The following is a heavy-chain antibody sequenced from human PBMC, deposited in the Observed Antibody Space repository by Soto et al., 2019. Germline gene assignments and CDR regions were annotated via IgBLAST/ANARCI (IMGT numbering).Heavy chain of an antibody. Sequence: QVRLQESGPGLVKPSQTLSLTCTVSGGSISSGGTGSYWTWIRQLPGKGLEWIGYIYYTGNTYYNAPXKXSPTISIDTSENQFSLKLTSVTAADTAVYFCASGHDAYKVRYWGQGTLVTVSS. CDR2: IYYTGNT. V-gene: IGHV4-31*03. D-gene: IGHD1-1*01. CDR3: ASGHDAYKVRY. J-gene: IGHJ4*02. CDR1: GGSISSGGTGSY.